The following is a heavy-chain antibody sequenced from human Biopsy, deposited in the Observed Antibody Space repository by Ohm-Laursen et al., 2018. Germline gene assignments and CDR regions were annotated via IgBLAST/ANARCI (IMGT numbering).Heavy chain of an antibody. J-gene: IGHJ6*02. CDR1: GDSVTKYY. CDR2: IYYSVMT. CDR3: ARDSGILNYGNFKYYHYYGMDV. V-gene: IGHV4-59*02. Sequence: TLSLTCTVSGDSVTKYYWSWIPQPPGKALEWIGHIYYSVMTNLNPSLQSRVSISVDTSRNQVSLTLSSVTAADTAVYYCARDSGILNYGNFKYYHYYGMDVWGQGTKVTVSS. D-gene: IGHD4-11*01.